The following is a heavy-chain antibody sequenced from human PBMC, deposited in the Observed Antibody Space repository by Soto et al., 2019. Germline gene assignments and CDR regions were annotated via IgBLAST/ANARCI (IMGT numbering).Heavy chain of an antibody. D-gene: IGHD3-22*01. Sequence: SETLSLTCTVSGGSISSYYWSWIRQPPGKGLEWIGYIYYSGTTNYNPSLKRRVTISVDTSENQFSLKLSSVTAADTAVYYCARANPGYYYDSSGYSGYYFDYCGQGSLVTVSS. CDR2: IYYSGTT. J-gene: IGHJ4*02. V-gene: IGHV4-59*01. CDR1: GGSISSYY. CDR3: ARANPGYYYDSSGYSGYYFDY.